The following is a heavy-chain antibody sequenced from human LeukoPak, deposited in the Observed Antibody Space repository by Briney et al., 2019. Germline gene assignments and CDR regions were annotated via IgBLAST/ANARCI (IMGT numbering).Heavy chain of an antibody. Sequence: PGGSLRLSCAASGFTFDNYAMNWVRQVPGKGLEWISLISWNSGTIGYADSVKGRFTISRDNAKNSLYLQMNSLRVEDTAVYYCARLRVRPSQMTTVSTFDNWGQGTLVTVSS. J-gene: IGHJ4*02. CDR3: ARLRVRPSQMTTVSTFDN. D-gene: IGHD4-17*01. V-gene: IGHV3-9*01. CDR1: GFTFDNYA. CDR2: ISWNSGTI.